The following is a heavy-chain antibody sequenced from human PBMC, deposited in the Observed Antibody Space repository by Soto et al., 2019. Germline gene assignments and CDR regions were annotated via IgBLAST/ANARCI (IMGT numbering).Heavy chain of an antibody. CDR3: VRDDEHPDNGFDN. V-gene: IGHV3-33*01. D-gene: IGHD1-1*01. CDR2: IPDDASYQ. CDR1: GFIFSNYG. Sequence: QVQLVESGGGVVQPGRSLRLSCAASGFIFSNYGMHWVRQAPGKGLEWVAVIPDDASYQYYADSVKGRFTISRDNSKNTLYLQMNNLRGEDTAVYYCVRDDEHPDNGFDNWGQGILVTVSS. J-gene: IGHJ4*02.